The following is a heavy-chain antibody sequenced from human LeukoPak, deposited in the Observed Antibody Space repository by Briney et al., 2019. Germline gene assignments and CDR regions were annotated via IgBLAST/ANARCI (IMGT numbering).Heavy chain of an antibody. Sequence: GGSLRLSCGASGFTFSSFAMHWVRQAPGKGLEWVAVIWYDGSNKYYADSVKGRFTISRDNAKNSLYLQMNSLRAEDTAVYYCARDYYDSSGYSDYWGQGTLVTVSS. CDR1: GFTFSSFA. CDR2: IWYDGSNK. V-gene: IGHV3-33*01. D-gene: IGHD3-22*01. CDR3: ARDYYDSSGYSDY. J-gene: IGHJ4*02.